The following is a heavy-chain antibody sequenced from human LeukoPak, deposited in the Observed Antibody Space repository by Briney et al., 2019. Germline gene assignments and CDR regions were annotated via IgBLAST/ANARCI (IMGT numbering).Heavy chain of an antibody. CDR2: ISSNGGST. V-gene: IGHV3-64D*06. CDR3: VKDNYYGSGSYGYQFDP. J-gene: IGHJ5*02. Sequence: PGGSLRLFCSASGFTFSSYAMHWVRQAPGKGLEYVSAISSNGGSTYYADSVKGRFTISRDNSKNTLYLQMSSLRAEDTAVYYCVKDNYYGSGSYGYQFDPWGQGTLVTVSS. CDR1: GFTFSSYA. D-gene: IGHD3-10*01.